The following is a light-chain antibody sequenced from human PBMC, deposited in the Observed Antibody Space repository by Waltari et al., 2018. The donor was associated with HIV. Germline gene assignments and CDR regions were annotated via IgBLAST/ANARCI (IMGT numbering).Light chain of an antibody. V-gene: IGLV2-11*01. J-gene: IGLJ1*01. CDR1: SSDVGGYNY. CDR3: CSYAGSYTYV. Sequence: QSALTQPRSVSGSPGQSVTISCTGTSSDVGGYNYVAWYQQHPGQAPKLMIYDVSKRPSGVPDRFSGSKSGNTASLTISGLQAEDEADYYCCSYAGSYTYVFGTGTMVTVL. CDR2: DVS.